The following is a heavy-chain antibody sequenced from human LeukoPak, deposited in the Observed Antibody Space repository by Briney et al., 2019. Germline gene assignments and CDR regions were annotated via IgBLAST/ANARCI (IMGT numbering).Heavy chain of an antibody. V-gene: IGHV4-34*01. J-gene: IGHJ4*02. D-gene: IGHD3-10*01. CDR3: AGGSSGPRGLRSFDY. Sequence: AETLSLTCAVSGWSFSGFYLSWIRQSPGKGLEWIGEINPSGSTNYNPAPKSRVTISLEASMKHFSLREKSGTCAECRVLYFAGGSSGPRGLRSFDYWGLGTLVSVSS. CDR1: GWSFSGFY. CDR2: INPSGST.